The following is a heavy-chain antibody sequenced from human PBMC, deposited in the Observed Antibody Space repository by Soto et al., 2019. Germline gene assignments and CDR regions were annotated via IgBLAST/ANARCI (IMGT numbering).Heavy chain of an antibody. V-gene: IGHV1-69*02. CDR1: GGTFSSFT. CDR3: IVFVGPTDLSPEY. Sequence: QLQLVQSGAEVRKPGSSVKVSCKASGGTFSSFTITWVRQARGQGLEWMGRIIPILGLATYAEKFQGRVTITADKSTSTASMELNSLRYEDTAVYYCIVFVGPTDLSPEYWGQGTLVTVSS. J-gene: IGHJ4*02. D-gene: IGHD1-26*01. CDR2: IIPILGLA.